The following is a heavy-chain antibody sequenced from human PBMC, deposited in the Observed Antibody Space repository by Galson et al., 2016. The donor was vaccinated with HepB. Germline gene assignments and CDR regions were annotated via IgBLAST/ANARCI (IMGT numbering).Heavy chain of an antibody. D-gene: IGHD6-19*01. CDR3: ARALSGWDGFDY. J-gene: IGHJ4*02. Sequence: SLRLSCAASGFTVSNNYMTWVRQAPGKGLEYVSVIYSGGSTHYADSVKGRFTISRDNSKNTVYLEMKSLRAEDTAVYYCARALSGWDGFDYWGQGTLVIVSS. CDR1: GFTVSNNY. V-gene: IGHV3-53*01. CDR2: IYSGGST.